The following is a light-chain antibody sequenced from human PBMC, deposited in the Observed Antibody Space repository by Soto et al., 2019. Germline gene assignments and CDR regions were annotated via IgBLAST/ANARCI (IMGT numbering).Light chain of an antibody. V-gene: IGKV3-20*01. CDR1: QSISSNY. CDR2: DAS. Sequence: EIVLTQSPATLSLSPGERATLSCRASQSISSNYLAWYQQKPGQAPRLLIYDASIRAPDIPDRFSGSGSGTDFPLTISGLEPEDLALYYCQQYGYSPPWTFGQGTKVEI. CDR3: QQYGYSPPWT. J-gene: IGKJ1*01.